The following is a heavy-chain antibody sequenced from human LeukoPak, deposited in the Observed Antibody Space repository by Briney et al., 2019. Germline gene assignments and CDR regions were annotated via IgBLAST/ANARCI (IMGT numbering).Heavy chain of an antibody. J-gene: IGHJ6*04. CDR1: GFTFSSYS. CDR3: AELGITMIGGV. Sequence: PGGSLRLSCAASGFTFSSYSMNWVRQAPGKGLQWVSSISTSSSYIYYADSVKGRFTISRDNAKNSLYLQMNSLRAEDTAVYYCAELGITMIGGVWGKGTTVTISS. CDR2: ISTSSSYI. V-gene: IGHV3-21*01. D-gene: IGHD3-10*02.